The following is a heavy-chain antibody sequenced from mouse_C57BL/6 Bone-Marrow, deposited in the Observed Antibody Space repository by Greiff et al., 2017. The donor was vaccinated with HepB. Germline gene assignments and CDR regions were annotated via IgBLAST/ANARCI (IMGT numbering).Heavy chain of an antibody. Sequence: VQLQQSGAELVRPGASVKLSCTASGFNIKDDYMHWVKQRPEQGLEWIGWIDPENGDTEYAPKFQGKATITADTSSNTAYLQLSSLTSEDTAVYYCTTSDYDRAYWGQGTLVTVSA. CDR1: GFNIKDDY. CDR3: TTSDYDRAY. V-gene: IGHV14-4*01. D-gene: IGHD2-4*01. CDR2: IDPENGDT. J-gene: IGHJ3*01.